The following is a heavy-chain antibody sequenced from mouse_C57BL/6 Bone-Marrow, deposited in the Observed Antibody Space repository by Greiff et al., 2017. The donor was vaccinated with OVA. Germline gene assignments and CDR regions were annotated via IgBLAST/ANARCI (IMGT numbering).Heavy chain of an antibody. CDR1: GFPITSGYY. Sequence: VQLVESGPGLVKPSQSLFLTCSITGFPITSGYYWIWIRQSPGKPLEWMGYITHSGETFYNPSLQSPISITRETSKNQFFLQLNSVTTEDTAMYYCAGDLYSNFSFAYWGQGTLVTVSA. J-gene: IGHJ3*01. CDR3: AGDLYSNFSFAY. D-gene: IGHD2-5*01. V-gene: IGHV12-3*01. CDR2: ITHSGET.